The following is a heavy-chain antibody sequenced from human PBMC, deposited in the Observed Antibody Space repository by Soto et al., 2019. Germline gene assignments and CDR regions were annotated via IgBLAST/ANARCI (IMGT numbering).Heavy chain of an antibody. V-gene: IGHV4-31*03. Sequence: PSETLSLTCTVSGGSISRGGYYCSWIRQHPGKGLEWIGYIYYSGSTYYNPSLKSRVTISVDTSKNQFSLKLSSVTAADTAVYYCASRYEFWSGWAPYGMDVWGQGTTVP. D-gene: IGHD3-3*01. CDR2: IYYSGST. CDR3: ASRYEFWSGWAPYGMDV. CDR1: GGSISRGGYY. J-gene: IGHJ6*02.